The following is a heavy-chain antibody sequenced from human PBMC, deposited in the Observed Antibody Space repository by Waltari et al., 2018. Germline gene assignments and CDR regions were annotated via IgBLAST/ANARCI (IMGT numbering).Heavy chain of an antibody. CDR3: VRDQWLAYYNNMDV. V-gene: IGHV3-21*06. CDR2: IGSRSGVI. Sequence: EVQLVESGGGLVKPGGSLTLSCAASGFTFTSYSMSWVRQAPGKGLEWVSSIGSRSGVISYADSVRGRFTISRDNDNNSLRLQMNSLRVDDTAVYYCVRDQWLAYYNNMDVWGQGTTVTVSS. D-gene: IGHD6-19*01. CDR1: GFTFTSYS. J-gene: IGHJ6*02.